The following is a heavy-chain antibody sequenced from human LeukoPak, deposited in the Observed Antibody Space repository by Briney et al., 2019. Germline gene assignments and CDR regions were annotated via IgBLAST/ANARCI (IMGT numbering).Heavy chain of an antibody. CDR3: ARAAGTSSYHFYYMDV. CDR1: GFTVSSNY. V-gene: IGHV3-53*01. CDR2: IFSGGAT. J-gene: IGHJ6*03. Sequence: GGSLRLSCAASGFTVSSNYISWVRQAPGKGLEWVSVIFSGGATYYADSVKGRFTISRDNSKNTLYLQMNSLRAEDTAMYYCARAAGTSSYHFYYMDVWGKGATVTISS. D-gene: IGHD6-13*01.